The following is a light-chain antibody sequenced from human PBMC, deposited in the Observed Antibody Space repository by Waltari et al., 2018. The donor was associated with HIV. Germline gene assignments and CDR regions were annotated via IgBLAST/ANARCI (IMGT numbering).Light chain of an antibody. V-gene: IGLV2-14*03. CDR2: DVT. J-gene: IGLJ3*02. CDR3: TSFTSSSAWL. CDR1: SSDIGGYDY. Sequence: QSALTQPASVSGSLGQSITFSCTGTSSDIGGYDYVSWYQQHPGKAPKIIIFDVTNRPSGVSDRFSGSKSGNPASLTISGLQAEDEADYYCTSFTSSSAWLFGGGTKLTVL.